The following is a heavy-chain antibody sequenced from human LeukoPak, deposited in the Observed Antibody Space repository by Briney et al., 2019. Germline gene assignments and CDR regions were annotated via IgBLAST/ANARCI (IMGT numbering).Heavy chain of an antibody. CDR3: ARIRCSSAPGYYYGMDV. J-gene: IGHJ6*02. Sequence: SGPTLVNPTQTLTLTCTFSGFSLSTSGMCVSWIRQPPGKALEWLARIDWDDDKYYSTSLKTRLTISKDTSKNQVVLTMTNMHPVDTATYYCARIRCSSAPGYYYGMDVWGQGTTVTVSS. CDR2: IDWDDDK. CDR1: GFSLSTSGMC. D-gene: IGHD6-6*01. V-gene: IGHV2-70*11.